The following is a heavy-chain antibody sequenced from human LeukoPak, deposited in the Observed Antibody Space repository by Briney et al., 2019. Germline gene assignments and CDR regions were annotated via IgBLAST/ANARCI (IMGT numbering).Heavy chain of an antibody. CDR2: ISSVSNYI. J-gene: IGHJ6*03. CDR1: GFTFSGYS. Sequence: PGGSLRLSCAVSGFTFSGYSMEWIRQAPGKGLGWVSSISSVSNYIYYADSVKGRFTISRDNAKNSLYLQVNSLRAEDTTVYYCARGAYGSGSHLAYYYYMDVWRKGTTVTVSS. CDR3: ARGAYGSGSHLAYYYYMDV. V-gene: IGHV3-21*01. D-gene: IGHD3-10*01.